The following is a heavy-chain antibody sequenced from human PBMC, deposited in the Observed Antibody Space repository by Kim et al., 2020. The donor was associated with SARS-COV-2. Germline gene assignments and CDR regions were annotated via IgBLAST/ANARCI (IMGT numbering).Heavy chain of an antibody. CDR1: GGSISSGDYY. V-gene: IGHV4-30-4*01. CDR2: IYYSGST. D-gene: IGHD6-13*01. CDR3: ARWAPDSSSRGYAFDI. J-gene: IGHJ3*02. Sequence: SETLSLTCTVSGGSISSGDYYWSWIRQPPGKGLEWIGYIYYSGSTYYNPSLKSRVTISVDTSKNQFSLKLSSVTAADTAVYYCARWAPDSSSRGYAFDIWGQGTMVTVSS.